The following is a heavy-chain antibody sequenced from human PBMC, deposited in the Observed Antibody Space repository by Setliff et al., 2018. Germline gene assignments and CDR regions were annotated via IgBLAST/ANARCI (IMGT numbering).Heavy chain of an antibody. CDR2: ISGDGTTT. CDR1: GFTFSNYW. V-gene: IGHV3-74*01. Sequence: GGSLRLSCAASGFTFSNYWMHWVRQAPGKGLVWVSRISGDGTTTHYVDSVKGRFTISRDNAKNTLYLQMNDLRAEDTAVYFCVRLLDSDYWGQGTLVTVS. D-gene: IGHD3-10*01. J-gene: IGHJ4*02. CDR3: VRLLDSDY.